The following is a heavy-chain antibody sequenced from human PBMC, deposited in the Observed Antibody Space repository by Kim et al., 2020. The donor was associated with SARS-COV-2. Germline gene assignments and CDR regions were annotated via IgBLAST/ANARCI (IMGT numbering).Heavy chain of an antibody. CDR2: IYYSGSA. CDR1: GGSISSSSYY. D-gene: IGHD6-13*01. J-gene: IGHJ4*02. V-gene: IGHV4-39*01. Sequence: SETLSLTCTVSGGSISSSSYYWGWIRQPPGKGLEWIGNIYYSGSANYNPSLESRVTISRDTSKNQFSLSLRSVTAADTAVYYCARRQMGSSWVDCWGQGTLVTVSS. CDR3: ARRQMGSSWVDC.